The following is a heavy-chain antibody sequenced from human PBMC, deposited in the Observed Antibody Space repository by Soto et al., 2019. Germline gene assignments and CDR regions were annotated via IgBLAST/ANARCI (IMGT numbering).Heavy chain of an antibody. CDR3: TTGSVEGV. V-gene: IGHV3-15*07. D-gene: IGHD2-15*01. J-gene: IGHJ6*02. Sequence: EVQLVESGGGFIYPGGSLRLSCAASGLTISNAWMNWVRQAPGEGLEWVGRIKTNTEGGTTDYAAAVKGRFTXXXXXSKNTLYLQMNSLRTEDTAVYYCTTGSVEGVWGQGTTVTVSS. CDR1: GLTISNAW. CDR2: IKTNTEGGTT.